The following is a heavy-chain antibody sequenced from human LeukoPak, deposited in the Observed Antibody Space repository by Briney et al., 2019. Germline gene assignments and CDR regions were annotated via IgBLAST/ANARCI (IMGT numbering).Heavy chain of an antibody. V-gene: IGHV3-53*01. D-gene: IGHD3-10*01. Sequence: PGGSLRLSCAASRFTVSSNYMSWVRQAPGKGLEWVSVICSDGSTYYAGSVKGRFTISRDNSKNTLYLQMNSLRVEDTAVYYCARDRRWFGEGWFDPWGQGTLVTVSS. CDR2: ICSDGST. J-gene: IGHJ5*02. CDR3: ARDRRWFGEGWFDP. CDR1: RFTVSSNY.